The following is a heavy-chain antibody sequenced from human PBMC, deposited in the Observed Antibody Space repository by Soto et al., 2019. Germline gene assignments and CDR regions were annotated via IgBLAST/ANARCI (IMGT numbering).Heavy chain of an antibody. Sequence: QVQLQESGPGLVKPSETLSLTCTVSGGSISSYYWSWIRQPPGKGLEWIGYIYYSGSTNYNPSLKSRVTISVDTSKNQFSLKLSSVTAADKAVYYCAREEGFNWFDPWGQGTLVTVSS. CDR3: AREEGFNWFDP. J-gene: IGHJ5*02. CDR2: IYYSGST. CDR1: GGSISSYY. D-gene: IGHD3-3*01. V-gene: IGHV4-59*01.